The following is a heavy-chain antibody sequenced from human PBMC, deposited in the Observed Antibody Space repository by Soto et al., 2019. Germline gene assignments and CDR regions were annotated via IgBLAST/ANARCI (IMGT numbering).Heavy chain of an antibody. V-gene: IGHV3-23*04. CDR1: GFTFSAYA. CDR2: ISASAITT. J-gene: IGHJ4*02. D-gene: IGHD2-15*01. CDR3: AKPPGFNNVVPAYFDY. Sequence: EVQLVDSGGGLLQPGESLRLSCAGSGFTFSAYATSWVRQAPGKGLEWVSSISASAITTYNTDSVRGRFTISRDNSRNTVYLQMNSLRAEDTAVYFCAKPPGFNNVVPAYFDYWGGGTRVTVSS.